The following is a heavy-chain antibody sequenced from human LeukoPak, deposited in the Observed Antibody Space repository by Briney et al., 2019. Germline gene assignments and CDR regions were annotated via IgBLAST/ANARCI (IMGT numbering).Heavy chain of an antibody. V-gene: IGHV1-2*02. Sequence: ASVTVSCKASGYTFTGYYMHWVRQAPGQGLEWMGWINPNSGGTNYAQKFQGRVTMTRDTPISTAYMELSRLRSDDTAVYYCARPSGGYYDSSGYYPYYFDYWGQGTLVTVSS. J-gene: IGHJ4*02. D-gene: IGHD3-22*01. CDR3: ARPSGGYYDSSGYYPYYFDY. CDR2: INPNSGGT. CDR1: GYTFTGYY.